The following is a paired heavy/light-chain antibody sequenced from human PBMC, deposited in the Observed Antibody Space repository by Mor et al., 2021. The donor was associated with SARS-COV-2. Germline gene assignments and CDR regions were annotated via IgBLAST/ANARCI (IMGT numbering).Heavy chain of an antibody. V-gene: IGHV3-74*01. CDR2: ISNDGSST. J-gene: IGHJ4*02. CDR1: GFTFSSYW. Sequence: EVQLMESGGGLVQPGGSLRLSCAASGFTFSSYWMHWVRQAPGKGLVWVSRISNDGSSTTYADSVRGRFTISRDNAKNTLYLQMNSLRAEDTAVYYCVRDLGVRNRGYEFAYWGQGSLVTVSS. CDR3: VRDLGVRNRGYEFAY. D-gene: IGHD5-12*01.
Light chain of an antibody. V-gene: IGKV4-1*01. CDR1: QSVLYSSNNKNY. Sequence: DIVMTQSPDSLVVSLGERATINCKSSQSVLYSSNNKNYLAWYQQKPGQPPRLLIYWASTRESGVPDRFSGSGSGTDFTLTISSLQAEDVAIYYCQQYYSTLPTFGQGTKVEIK. CDR3: QQYYSTLPT. J-gene: IGKJ1*01. CDR2: WAS.